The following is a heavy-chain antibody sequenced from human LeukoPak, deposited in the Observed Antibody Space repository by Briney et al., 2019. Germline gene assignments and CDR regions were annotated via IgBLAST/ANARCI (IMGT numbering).Heavy chain of an antibody. Sequence: GASVKVSCKASGYTFTGHYVHWVRQAPGQGLEWMGWINPNSGTTDYAQKFQGRVTLTRDTSISTAYMELSRLRSGDTALYYCARDWRSTSRYTSTCPYYFYYMDIWGEGTTVSVYS. CDR1: GYTFTGHY. CDR3: ARDWRSTSRYTSTCPYYFYYMDI. V-gene: IGHV1-2*02. D-gene: IGHD2-2*02. J-gene: IGHJ6*03. CDR2: INPNSGTT.